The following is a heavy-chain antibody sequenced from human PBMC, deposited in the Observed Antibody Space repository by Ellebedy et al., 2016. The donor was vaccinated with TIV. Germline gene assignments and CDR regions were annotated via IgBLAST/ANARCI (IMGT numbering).Heavy chain of an antibody. Sequence: GSLRLSCAVYGGSFSGYYWSWIRQPPGKGLEWIGEINHSGSTNYNPSLKSRVTISVDTSKNQFSLKLSSVTAADTAVYYCARGLKVGDFFLDYWGQGTLVTVSS. V-gene: IGHV4-34*01. CDR1: GGSFSGYY. CDR3: ARGLKVGDFFLDY. D-gene: IGHD3-10*01. CDR2: INHSGST. J-gene: IGHJ4*02.